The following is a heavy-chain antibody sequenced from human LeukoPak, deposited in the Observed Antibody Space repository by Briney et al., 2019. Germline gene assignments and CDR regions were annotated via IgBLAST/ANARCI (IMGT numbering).Heavy chain of an antibody. Sequence: GESLRLSCAASGFTFSSYAMAWVRQAPGKGREWVSAISGSGASTYNADSVKGRFTISRENCKNTLFLQMNSLRAEDTAVYYCAKASGAVVVAAPSVYYYGMDVWGQGTTVTVSS. CDR1: GFTFSSYA. D-gene: IGHD2-15*01. J-gene: IGHJ6*02. CDR3: AKASGAVVVAAPSVYYYGMDV. V-gene: IGHV3-23*01. CDR2: ISGSGAST.